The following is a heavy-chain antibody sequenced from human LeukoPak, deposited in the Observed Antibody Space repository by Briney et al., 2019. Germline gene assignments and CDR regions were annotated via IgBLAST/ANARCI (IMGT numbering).Heavy chain of an antibody. V-gene: IGHV1-2*02. CDR2: ITPNSGGT. J-gene: IGHJ4*02. D-gene: IGHD2-2*01. CDR3: ARDGVVPAAGH. Sequence: GASVKVSCKASGYPFTGYYMHWVRQAPGQGLEWMGWITPNSGGTNYAQKFQSSVTMTRDTSISTAYMEPSRLRSDDTAVYYCARDGVVPAAGHWGQGTLVTVSS. CDR1: GYPFTGYY.